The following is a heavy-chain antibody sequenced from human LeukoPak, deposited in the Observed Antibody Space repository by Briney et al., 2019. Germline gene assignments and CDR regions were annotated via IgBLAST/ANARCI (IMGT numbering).Heavy chain of an antibody. CDR1: GGSISGYY. D-gene: IGHD2-8*02. Sequence: PSETLSPTCTVSGGSISGYYWSWIRQPPGKGLEWIGHISYSGSTRYNSSLNSRVTISVDTSKNQFPLKLTSVTAADTAVYYCARFTGTYLAYWGQGIPVTVSS. CDR2: ISYSGST. V-gene: IGHV4-59*01. CDR3: ARFTGTYLAY. J-gene: IGHJ4*02.